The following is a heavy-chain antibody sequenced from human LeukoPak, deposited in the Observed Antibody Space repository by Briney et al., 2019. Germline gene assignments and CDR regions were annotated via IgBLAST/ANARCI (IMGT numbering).Heavy chain of an antibody. CDR2: ISAYNGNT. CDR3: PSTVATPTRGNWFDA. CDR1: GYTFTSYG. V-gene: IGHV1-18*01. Sequence: ASVKVSCKASGYTFTSYGISWVRQAPGKGLEWMGCISAYNGNTNYAQKLKGRVTMTTHTHTHKAYVEPRRLPADERAGCLFPSTVATPTRGNWFDAWSQGSLVTV. D-gene: IGHD4-23*01. J-gene: IGHJ5*02.